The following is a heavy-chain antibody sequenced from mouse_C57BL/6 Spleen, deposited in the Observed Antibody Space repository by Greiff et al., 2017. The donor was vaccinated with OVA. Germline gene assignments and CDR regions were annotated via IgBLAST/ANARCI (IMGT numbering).Heavy chain of an antibody. V-gene: IGHV1-19*01. Sequence: EVQLQQSGPVLVKPGASVKMSCKASGYTFTDYYMNWVKQSHGKSLEWIGVINPYNGGTSYNQKFKGKATLTVDKSSSTAYMELNSLTSEDSAVYYCARAYDGHYRGYFDVWGTGTTVTVSS. CDR2: INPYNGGT. J-gene: IGHJ1*03. CDR3: ARAYDGHYRGYFDV. CDR1: GYTFTDYY. D-gene: IGHD2-3*01.